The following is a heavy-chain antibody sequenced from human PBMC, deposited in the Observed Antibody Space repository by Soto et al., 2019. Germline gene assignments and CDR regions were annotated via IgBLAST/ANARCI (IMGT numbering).Heavy chain of an antibody. D-gene: IGHD2-15*01. CDR2: INSDGSST. Sequence: GGSLRLSCAASGFTFSSYWMHWVSQAPGKGLVWVSRINSDGSSTSYADSVKGRFTISRDNAKNTLYLQMNSLRAEDTAVYYCAREGVYCSGGSCQAGKDAFDIWGQGTMGTVSS. V-gene: IGHV3-74*01. CDR1: GFTFSSYW. J-gene: IGHJ3*02. CDR3: AREGVYCSGGSCQAGKDAFDI.